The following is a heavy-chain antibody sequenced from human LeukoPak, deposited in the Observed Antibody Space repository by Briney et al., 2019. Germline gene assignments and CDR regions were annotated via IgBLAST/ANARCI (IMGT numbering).Heavy chain of an antibody. V-gene: IGHV3-30*18. CDR3: AKWVRLTPSSGLDY. CDR2: VSYDGSYK. Sequence: PGGSLRLSCAATGFTFSNFAMHWVRQAPGKGLEWVAVVSYDGSYKYYADSVKGRFTISRDNSKNTLYLQMNSLRAEDTAVYYCAKWVRLTPSSGLDYWGQGALVTVSS. J-gene: IGHJ4*02. CDR1: GFTFSNFA. D-gene: IGHD3-22*01.